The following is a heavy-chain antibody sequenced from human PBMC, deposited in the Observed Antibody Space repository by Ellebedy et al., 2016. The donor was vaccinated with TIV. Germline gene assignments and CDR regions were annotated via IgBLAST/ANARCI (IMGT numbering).Heavy chain of an antibody. D-gene: IGHD3-10*01. Sequence: GESLKISCAASGFTFSDYWMSWVRQAPGKGLEWVANIKQDGSEEWYVDSVKGRFTISRDNAKNSLYLQMSGLRAEDTAVYYCARDQGWAYPGSTRFDYWGQGTLVTVSS. CDR3: ARDQGWAYPGSTRFDY. V-gene: IGHV3-7*01. J-gene: IGHJ4*03. CDR2: IKQDGSEE. CDR1: GFTFSDYW.